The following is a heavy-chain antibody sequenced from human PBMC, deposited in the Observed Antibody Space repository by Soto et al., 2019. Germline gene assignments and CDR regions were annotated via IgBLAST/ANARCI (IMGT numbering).Heavy chain of an antibody. CDR2: ISLYHHST. J-gene: IGHJ4*02. CDR1: GYPFTDYF. Sequence: ASVKVSCKTSGYPFTDYFIHWVRQAPGQGLEWMGIISLYHHSTSYAQKFQGRLTVTADTSATTVYMDLSSLTSEDSAVYWCARELYSCGGDCPYYMDYWGQGTLVTVSS. CDR3: ARELYSCGGDCPYYMDY. V-gene: IGHV1-46*01. D-gene: IGHD2-21*02.